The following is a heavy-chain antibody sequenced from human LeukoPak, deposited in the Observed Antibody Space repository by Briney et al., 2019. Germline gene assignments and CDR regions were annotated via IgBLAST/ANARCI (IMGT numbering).Heavy chain of an antibody. J-gene: IGHJ4*02. CDR3: ARDGIAAAVAVNSS. D-gene: IGHD6-13*01. V-gene: IGHV3-7*01. CDR1: GFTFSSYW. Sequence: GGSLRFSCAASGFTFSSYWMSWLRQAPGKGLEWLANIKQDGSEKYYVDSVKGRFTISRDIAKNSLYLQMNSLRAEDTAVYYCARDGIAAAVAVNSSWGQGTLVTVSS. CDR2: IKQDGSEK.